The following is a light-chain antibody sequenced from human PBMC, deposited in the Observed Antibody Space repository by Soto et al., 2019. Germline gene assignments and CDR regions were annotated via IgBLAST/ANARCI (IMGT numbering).Light chain of an antibody. Sequence: DIQMTQSPSSLSASVGDRVTITCRASQGIRDALGWYQQKPGKVPKRLIYSASSLQRGVPSRFSGSGSETAFPLTINSLQPEDFATYYCLQHSDYPFTFGQGTRLEI. CDR2: SAS. CDR3: LQHSDYPFT. CDR1: QGIRDA. J-gene: IGKJ2*01. V-gene: IGKV1-17*01.